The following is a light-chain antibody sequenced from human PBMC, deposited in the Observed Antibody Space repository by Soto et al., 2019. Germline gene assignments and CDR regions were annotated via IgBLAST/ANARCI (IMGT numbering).Light chain of an antibody. CDR3: SSFTGSSTQV. V-gene: IGLV2-14*01. CDR2: EVS. CDR1: SSDVGGYNY. J-gene: IGLJ2*01. Sequence: QSVLTQPASVSGSPGQSITISCTGTSSDVGGYNYVSWYQQHSGKAPKLMIYEVSNRPSGVSNRFSGSKSGNTASLTISGLQAEDEADYYCSSFTGSSTQVFGGGTKLTVL.